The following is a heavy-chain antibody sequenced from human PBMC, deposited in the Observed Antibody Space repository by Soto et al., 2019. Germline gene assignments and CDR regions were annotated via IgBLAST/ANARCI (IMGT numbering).Heavy chain of an antibody. CDR2: ISGTGSPT. J-gene: IGHJ6*02. CDR3: ASCGGDCYPYYYYGMDV. D-gene: IGHD2-21*02. V-gene: IGHV3-23*01. CDR1: GFTFSSYA. Sequence: GGSLRLSCAASGFTFSSYAMTWVRQAPGRGLEWVSAISGTGSPTYYADSVKGRFTISRDNSKNTLYLQMNSLRADDTAVYYCASCGGDCYPYYYYGMDVWGQGTTVTVSS.